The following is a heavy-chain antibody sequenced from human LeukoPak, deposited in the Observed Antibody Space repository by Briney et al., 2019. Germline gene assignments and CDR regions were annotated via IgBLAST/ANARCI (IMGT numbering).Heavy chain of an antibody. CDR3: ARAPMGTAALY. V-gene: IGHV1-8*02. CDR2: MNPVSGNA. J-gene: IGHJ4*02. D-gene: IGHD2-2*01. Sequence: GASVKVSCKASGYTFTSYYIHWVRQAPGQGLEWMGWMNPVSGNAGSAQKFQGRVTLTRDTSISTAYMEVSSLRSDDTAFYYCARAPMGTAALYWGQGTLVTVSS. CDR1: GYTFTSYY.